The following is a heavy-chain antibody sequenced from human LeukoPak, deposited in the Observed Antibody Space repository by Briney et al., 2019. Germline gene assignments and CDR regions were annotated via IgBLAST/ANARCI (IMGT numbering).Heavy chain of an antibody. V-gene: IGHV3-30*04. CDR1: GFTFSSYA. D-gene: IGHD1-26*01. CDR3: ARDGSADLDY. J-gene: IGHJ4*02. Sequence: AGGSLRLSCAASGFTFSSYAMHWVRQAPGKGLEWVAVISYDGSNKYYADSVKGRFTISRDNAKNSLYLQMNSLRAEDTAVYYCARDGSADLDYWGQGTLVTVSS. CDR2: ISYDGSNK.